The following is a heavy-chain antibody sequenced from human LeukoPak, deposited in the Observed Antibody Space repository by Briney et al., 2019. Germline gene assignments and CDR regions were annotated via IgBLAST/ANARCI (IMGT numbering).Heavy chain of an antibody. Sequence: SETLSLTCTVSGGSISSYYWSWIRQPPGKGLEWIAYIDYRGSTTYNPSLKSRVTISVDTSRNQFSLKLSSVTAADMAVYYCARSRSGYSYDHAAFDIWGQGTMVTVSS. J-gene: IGHJ3*02. D-gene: IGHD5-18*01. CDR3: ARSRSGYSYDHAAFDI. CDR2: IDYRGST. V-gene: IGHV4-59*01. CDR1: GGSISSYY.